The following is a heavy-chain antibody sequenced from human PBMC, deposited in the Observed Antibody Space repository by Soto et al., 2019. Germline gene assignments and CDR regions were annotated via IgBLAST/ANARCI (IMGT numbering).Heavy chain of an antibody. V-gene: IGHV3-7*01. D-gene: IGHD6-19*01. CDR1: GFTFSSYW. CDR3: ARTRIVVAGTRVYHFDY. CDR2: IKEDGSEK. Sequence: GGSLRLSCAASGFTFSSYWMSWVRQAPGKGLEWVANIKEDGSEKYYVDSVKGRFTVSRDNAKNSLYLQMNSLRAEDTAVYYCARTRIVVAGTRVYHFDYWGQGTLVTVSS. J-gene: IGHJ4*02.